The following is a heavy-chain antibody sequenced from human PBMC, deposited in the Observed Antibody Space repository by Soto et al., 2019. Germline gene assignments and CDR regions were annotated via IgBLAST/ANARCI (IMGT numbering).Heavy chain of an antibody. D-gene: IGHD6-6*01. V-gene: IGHV1-2*02. J-gene: IGHJ6*02. Sequence: ASVKVSCKASGYTFTGYCMHWVRQAPGQGLEWMGWINPNSGSTSYAQKFQGRVTMTRDTSMSTAYMELSSLRSEDTAVYYCAREPGSSPINYGMDVWGQGPTVT. CDR2: INPNSGST. CDR3: AREPGSSPINYGMDV. CDR1: GYTFTGYC.